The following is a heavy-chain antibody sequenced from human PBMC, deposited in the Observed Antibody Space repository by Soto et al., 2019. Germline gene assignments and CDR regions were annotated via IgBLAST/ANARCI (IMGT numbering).Heavy chain of an antibody. CDR2: ISGSGGST. CDR3: AKGSMQGSTGSGNAFDI. D-gene: IGHD2-2*01. Sequence: GGSLRLSCAASGFTLSSYAMSWVRQAPGKGLEWVSAISGSGGSTYYADSVKGRFTISRDNSKNTLYLQMNSLRAEDTAVYYCAKGSMQGSTGSGNAFDIWGQGTMVTVSS. J-gene: IGHJ3*02. V-gene: IGHV3-23*01. CDR1: GFTLSSYA.